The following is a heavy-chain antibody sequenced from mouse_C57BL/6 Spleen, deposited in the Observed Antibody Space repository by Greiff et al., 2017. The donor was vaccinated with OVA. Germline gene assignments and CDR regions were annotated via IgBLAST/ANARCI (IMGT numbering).Heavy chain of an antibody. V-gene: IGHV1-42*01. CDR1: GYSFTGYY. J-gene: IGHJ1*03. D-gene: IGHD2-2*01. CDR3: ARGGVNGYFDV. Sequence: VQLQQSGPELVKPGASVKISCKASGYSFTGYYMNWVKQSPEKSLEWIGEINPSTGGTTYNEKFKAKATLTVDKSSSTAYMQLKSLTSEDSAVCYCARGGVNGYFDVWGTGTTVTVSS. CDR2: INPSTGGT.